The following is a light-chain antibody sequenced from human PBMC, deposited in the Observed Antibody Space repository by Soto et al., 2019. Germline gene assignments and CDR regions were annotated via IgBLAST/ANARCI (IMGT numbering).Light chain of an antibody. Sequence: DIQMTQSPSSLSASVGDRVTITCRASQSIKNYLNWYQQKPGKAPKLLIYAASSLQSGVPSRFSGSGSGTDFTLTISSLQPEDFATYYCQQGYTTPITFGQGTKVDIK. CDR2: AAS. CDR1: QSIKNY. CDR3: QQGYTTPIT. J-gene: IGKJ1*01. V-gene: IGKV1-39*01.